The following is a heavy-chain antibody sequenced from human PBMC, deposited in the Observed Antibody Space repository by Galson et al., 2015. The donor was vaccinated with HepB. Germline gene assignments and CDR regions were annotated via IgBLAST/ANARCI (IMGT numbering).Heavy chain of an antibody. Sequence: SLRLSCAASGFTFSTYAMSWVRQAPGMGLEWVSAISGSGGSTYYADSVKGRFTISRDNSKNTLYLQMNSLRAEDTAAYYCAKAHSGGWAPFDYWGQGTLVTVSS. V-gene: IGHV3-23*01. J-gene: IGHJ4*02. CDR1: GFTFSTYA. D-gene: IGHD6-19*01. CDR2: ISGSGGST. CDR3: AKAHSGGWAPFDY.